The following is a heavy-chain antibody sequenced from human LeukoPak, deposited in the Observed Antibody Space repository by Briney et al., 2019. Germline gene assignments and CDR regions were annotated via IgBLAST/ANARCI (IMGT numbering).Heavy chain of an antibody. V-gene: IGHV4-34*01. CDR3: ARGQGGLPEYY. Sequence: PSETLSLTCTVSGGSISSYYWSWIRQPPGKGLQWIGAINHSGSTNYNPSLKSRVTISVDTSKNQFSLRLSSVTAADTAVYYCARGQGGLPEYYWGQGTLVTVSS. J-gene: IGHJ4*02. CDR1: GGSISSYY. D-gene: IGHD1-14*01. CDR2: INHSGST.